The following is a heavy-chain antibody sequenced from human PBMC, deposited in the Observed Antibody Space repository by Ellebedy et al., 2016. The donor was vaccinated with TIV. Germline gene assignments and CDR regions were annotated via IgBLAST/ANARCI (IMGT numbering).Heavy chain of an antibody. J-gene: IGHJ4*02. V-gene: IGHV3-23*01. Sequence: GGSLRLSCAASGFTFSSYAMSWVRQAPGKGLEWVSAISGSGGSTYYADSVKGRFTISRDNSKNTLYLQMNSLRAEDTAVYYCATVPDFWSGYLGYFDYWGQGTLVTVSS. CDR1: GFTFSSYA. CDR3: ATVPDFWSGYLGYFDY. CDR2: ISGSGGST. D-gene: IGHD3-3*01.